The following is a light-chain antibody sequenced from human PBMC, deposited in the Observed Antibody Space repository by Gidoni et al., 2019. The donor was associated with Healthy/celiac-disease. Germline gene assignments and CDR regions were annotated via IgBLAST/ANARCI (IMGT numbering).Light chain of an antibody. CDR2: GKH. CDR1: SLRRAY. J-gene: IGLJ2*01. CDR3: NSRDSSGNHLVV. V-gene: IGLV3-19*01. Sequence: SSELTQDPAVSVALGQTVRITCQGDSLRRAYASWYQQKPGPAPVLVIYGKHNRPSGIPDLFSGSSSGNTASLTITGAQAEDEADYYCNSRDSSGNHLVVFGGGTKLTVL.